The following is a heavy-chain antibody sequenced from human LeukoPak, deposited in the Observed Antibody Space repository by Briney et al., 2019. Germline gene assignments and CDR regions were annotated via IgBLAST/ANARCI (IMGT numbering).Heavy chain of an antibody. CDR1: GFTFDDYG. V-gene: IGHV3-66*01. D-gene: IGHD6-19*01. J-gene: IGHJ4*02. CDR3: ARVGSSGWYQGNFDY. Sequence: GGSLRLSCAASGFTFDDYGMSWVRQAPGKGLEWVSVIYSGGSTYYADSVKGRFTISRDNSKNTLYLQMNSLRAEDTAVYYCARVGSSGWYQGNFDYWGQGTLVTVSS. CDR2: IYSGGST.